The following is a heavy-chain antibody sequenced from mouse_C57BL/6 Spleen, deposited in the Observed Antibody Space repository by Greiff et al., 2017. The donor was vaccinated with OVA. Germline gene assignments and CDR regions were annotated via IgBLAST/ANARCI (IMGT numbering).Heavy chain of an antibody. Sequence: QVQLQQPGAELVKPGASVKLSCKASGYTFTSYWMHWVKQRPGQGLEWIGMIHPNSGSTNYNEKFKSKATLTVDKSSSTAYMQLSSLTSEDSAVYYCARGGTYYGSSYAMDYWGQGTSVTVSS. CDR1: GYTFTSYW. CDR3: ARGGTYYGSSYAMDY. V-gene: IGHV1-64*01. J-gene: IGHJ4*01. D-gene: IGHD1-1*01. CDR2: IHPNSGST.